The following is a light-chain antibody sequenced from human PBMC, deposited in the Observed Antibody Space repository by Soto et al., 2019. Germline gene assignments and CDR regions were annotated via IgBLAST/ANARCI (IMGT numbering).Light chain of an antibody. CDR3: QKANSFPPT. V-gene: IGKV1-12*01. Sequence: DIQMTQSPTSVSASVGDRVTITCRGSQGIGSWVGWYQPKPGKAPNLLIYAASTLQSGVPSRFRGSGYGTDFARPISSLQPEHFETYYCQKANSFPPTFRGGATVNIK. CDR2: AAS. J-gene: IGKJ4*02. CDR1: QGIGSW.